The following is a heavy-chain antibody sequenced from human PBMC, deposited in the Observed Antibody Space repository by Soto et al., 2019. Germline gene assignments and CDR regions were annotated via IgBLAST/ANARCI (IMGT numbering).Heavy chain of an antibody. CDR2: ISASNGDT. Sequence: QVQLVQSGTEVQKPGASVKVSCKASGYTFNNFVVAWVRQAPGQGLEWMGWISASNGDTNYAQKFQGRVTMTTATSTNTAYMHLRSLRSDDTALYNCARAAVGGVTTATYIAHWGQGT. V-gene: IGHV1-18*01. D-gene: IGHD2-21*02. CDR3: ARAAVGGVTTATYIAH. CDR1: GYTFNNFV. J-gene: IGHJ4*02.